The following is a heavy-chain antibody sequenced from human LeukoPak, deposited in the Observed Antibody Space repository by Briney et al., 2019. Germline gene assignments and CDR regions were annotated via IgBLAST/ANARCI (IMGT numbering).Heavy chain of an antibody. CDR2: LSNTGIAT. CDR3: AKVPYSDYGSGRPPFMDV. Sequence: GGSLRLSCAASGFTFSSYAMSWVRQAPGKGLEWVSTLSNTGIATYYADSVKGRFTISRDNYENTLFLQMNYLRAEDTATYYCAKVPYSDYGSGRPPFMDVWGPGTTVAVSS. J-gene: IGHJ6*02. D-gene: IGHD3-10*01. V-gene: IGHV3-23*01. CDR1: GFTFSSYA.